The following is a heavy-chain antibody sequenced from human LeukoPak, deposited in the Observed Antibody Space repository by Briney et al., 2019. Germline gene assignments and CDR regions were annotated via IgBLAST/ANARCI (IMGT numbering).Heavy chain of an antibody. J-gene: IGHJ4*02. CDR2: ISPYNGNT. D-gene: IGHD6-19*01. V-gene: IGHV1-18*01. Sequence: ASVKVSCKASGYTFTSYGINWLRQAPGQGLEWMGWISPYNGNTNNAQKVQGRVTMTTDTSTSTAYMELRSLTSEDTAVYYCARGTPSGWYGAVYWGQGTLVTVSS. CDR1: GYTFTSYG. CDR3: ARGTPSGWYGAVY.